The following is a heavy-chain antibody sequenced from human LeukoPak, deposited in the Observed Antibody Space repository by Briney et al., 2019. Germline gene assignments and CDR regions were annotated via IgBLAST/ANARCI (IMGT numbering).Heavy chain of an antibody. J-gene: IGHJ4*02. CDR2: ISYDGSKK. CDR3: ARAPITSPFYFDY. D-gene: IGHD2-2*01. Sequence: PGGSLRLSCAASGFTLSSYAMHWVRQAPGKGLEWVAVISYDGSKKYYADSVKGRFTISRDNSKNTLYLQMNSLRAEDTALYYCARAPITSPFYFDYWGQGTLVTVSS. CDR1: GFTLSSYA. V-gene: IGHV3-30*04.